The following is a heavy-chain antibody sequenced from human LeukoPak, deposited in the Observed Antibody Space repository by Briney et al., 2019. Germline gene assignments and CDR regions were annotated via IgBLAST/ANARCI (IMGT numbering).Heavy chain of an antibody. V-gene: IGHV3-33*01. Sequence: GGSLRLSCAASEFTFTTYGMHWVRQAPGKGLEWVAFIYYDGSNVYYADYVKGRFTISRDISKNTLYLQMDSLRAEDTAIYYCARDWKTNSFDYWGQGTLVTVSS. D-gene: IGHD1-1*01. CDR2: IYYDGSNV. J-gene: IGHJ4*02. CDR1: EFTFTTYG. CDR3: ARDWKTNSFDY.